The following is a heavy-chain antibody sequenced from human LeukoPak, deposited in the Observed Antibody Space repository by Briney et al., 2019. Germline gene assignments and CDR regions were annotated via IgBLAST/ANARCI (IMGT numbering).Heavy chain of an antibody. Sequence: GGSLKLSCAASGFTFSDSGMHWVRQAPGKGLEWVGRMRGKTQNYATAYAASVKGRFTISRDDSKNTAFLQMNSLKTEDTAVYYCTNYDDSSDLWGYWGQGTLVTVSS. CDR1: GFTFSDSG. CDR3: TNYDDSSDLWGY. V-gene: IGHV3-73*01. J-gene: IGHJ4*02. D-gene: IGHD3-22*01. CDR2: MRGKTQNYAT.